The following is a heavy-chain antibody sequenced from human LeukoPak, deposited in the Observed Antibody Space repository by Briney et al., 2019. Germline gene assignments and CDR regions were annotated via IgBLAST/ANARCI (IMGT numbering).Heavy chain of an antibody. CDR3: ARVSALRLGLYYYYYMDV. Sequence: SETLSLTCTVPGGSTTIYYWTWIRQPAGKGLEWIGRIYTSGSTNYNPSLKSRVTMSVDTSKNQFSLKLSSVTAADTAVYYCARVSALRLGLYYYYYMDVWGKGTTVTVSS. CDR1: GGSTTIYY. D-gene: IGHD5/OR15-5a*01. J-gene: IGHJ6*03. V-gene: IGHV4-4*07. CDR2: IYTSGST.